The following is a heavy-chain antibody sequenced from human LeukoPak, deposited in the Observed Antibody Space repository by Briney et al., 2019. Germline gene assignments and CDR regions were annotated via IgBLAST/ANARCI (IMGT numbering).Heavy chain of an antibody. CDR2: IYHSGST. CDR1: GGSISSGGYS. CDR3: ARGVDTAMVYAFDI. D-gene: IGHD5-18*01. Sequence: PSETLSLTCAVSGGSISSGGYSWSWIRQPPGKGLEWIGYIYHSGSTYYNPSLKSRVTISVDRSKNQFSLKLSSVTAADTAVYYCARGVDTAMVYAFDIWGQGTMVTVSS. V-gene: IGHV4-30-2*01. J-gene: IGHJ3*02.